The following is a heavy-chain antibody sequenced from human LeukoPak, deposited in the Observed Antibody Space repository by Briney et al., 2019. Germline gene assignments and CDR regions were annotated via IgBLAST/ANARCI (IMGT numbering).Heavy chain of an antibody. J-gene: IGHJ4*02. Sequence: ASVKVSCKASGYTFTSYDINWVRQATGQGLEWMGWMNPNSGNTGYAQKFQGRVTMTRNTSMSTAYMELSSLRSEDTAVYYCARAYYYGSGSYYNGFLFFDYWGQGTLVTVSS. CDR1: GYTFTSYD. V-gene: IGHV1-8*01. CDR3: ARAYYYGSGSYYNGFLFFDY. D-gene: IGHD3-10*01. CDR2: MNPNSGNT.